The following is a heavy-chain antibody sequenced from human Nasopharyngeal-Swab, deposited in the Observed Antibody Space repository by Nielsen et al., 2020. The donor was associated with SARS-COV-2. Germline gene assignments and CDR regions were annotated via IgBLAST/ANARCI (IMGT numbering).Heavy chain of an antibody. V-gene: IGHV4-39*01. J-gene: IGHJ4*02. D-gene: IGHD3-10*01. Sequence: SETLSLTCTVSGGSISSSSYYWGWIRQPPGKGLEWIGSIYYSGSTYYNPSLKSRVTISVDTSKNQFSLKLSSVTAADTAVYYCARVAIRYYFGSGSYRSLDFWGQGTLVTVSS. CDR2: IYYSGST. CDR1: GGSISSSSYY. CDR3: ARVAIRYYFGSGSYRSLDF.